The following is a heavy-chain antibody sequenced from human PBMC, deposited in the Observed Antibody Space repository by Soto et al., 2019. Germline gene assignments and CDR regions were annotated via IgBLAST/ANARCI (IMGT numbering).Heavy chain of an antibody. CDR1: GFTFSSYA. D-gene: IGHD3-22*01. J-gene: IGHJ4*02. V-gene: IGHV3-23*01. Sequence: GGSLRLSCAASGFTFSSYAMSWVRQAPGKGLEWVSAISGSGGSTYYADSVKGRFTISRDNSKNTLYLQMNSLRAEDTAVYYCAKSPVIVVVITGIDYWGQGTLVTVSS. CDR2: ISGSGGST. CDR3: AKSPVIVVVITGIDY.